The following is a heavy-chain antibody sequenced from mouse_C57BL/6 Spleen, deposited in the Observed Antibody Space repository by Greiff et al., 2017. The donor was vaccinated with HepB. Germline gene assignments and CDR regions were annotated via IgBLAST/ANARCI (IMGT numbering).Heavy chain of an antibody. CDR1: GYSITSGYY. V-gene: IGHV3-6*01. D-gene: IGHD1-1*01. Sequence: EVQLKESGPGLVKPSQSLSLTCSVTGYSITSGYYWNWIRQFPGNKLEWMGYISYDGSNNYNPSLKNRISITRDTSKNQFFLKLNSVTTEDTATYYCARVAYGSSHYYAMDYWGQGTSVTVSS. CDR3: ARVAYGSSHYYAMDY. CDR2: ISYDGSN. J-gene: IGHJ4*01.